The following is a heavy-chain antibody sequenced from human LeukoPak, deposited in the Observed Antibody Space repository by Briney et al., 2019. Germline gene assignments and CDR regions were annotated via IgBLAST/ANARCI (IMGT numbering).Heavy chain of an antibody. Sequence: GASVKVPFTASGGTFSSYAISWVRQAPGQGLEWMGGIIPIFGTANYAQKLQGRVTMTTDTSTSTAYMELRSLRSDDTAVYYCARDYGSGSYRADYWGQGTVVTVSS. CDR2: IIPIFGTA. CDR1: GGTFSSYA. V-gene: IGHV1-69*05. J-gene: IGHJ4*02. D-gene: IGHD3-10*01. CDR3: ARDYGSGSYRADY.